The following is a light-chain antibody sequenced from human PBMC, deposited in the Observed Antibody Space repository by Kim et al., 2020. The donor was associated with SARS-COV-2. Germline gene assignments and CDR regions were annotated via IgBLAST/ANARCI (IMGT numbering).Light chain of an antibody. J-gene: IGLJ3*02. V-gene: IGLV1-51*01. CDR2: DND. Sequence: GQMVSISCQGSSSNIARNSVCWYQHLPGAVPKLLIYDNDKRPSGIPDRFSGSKSGTSATLGITGLQTGDEATYYCGAWDNSLTAVLFGGGTQLTVL. CDR1: SSNIARNS. CDR3: GAWDNSLTAVL.